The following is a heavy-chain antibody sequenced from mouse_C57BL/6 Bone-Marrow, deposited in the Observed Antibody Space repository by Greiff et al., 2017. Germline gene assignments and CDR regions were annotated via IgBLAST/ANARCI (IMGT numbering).Heavy chain of an antibody. CDR3: ARDGTTVVASYYFDY. Sequence: VQLQQSGGGLVKPGGSLKLSCAASGFTFSSYAMSWVRQTPEKRLEWVATISDGGSYTYYPDNVKGRFTISRDNAKNNLYLQMSHLKSEDTAMYYCARDGTTVVASYYFDYWGQGTTLTVSS. D-gene: IGHD1-1*01. CDR1: GFTFSSYA. J-gene: IGHJ2*01. CDR2: ISDGGSYT. V-gene: IGHV5-4*01.